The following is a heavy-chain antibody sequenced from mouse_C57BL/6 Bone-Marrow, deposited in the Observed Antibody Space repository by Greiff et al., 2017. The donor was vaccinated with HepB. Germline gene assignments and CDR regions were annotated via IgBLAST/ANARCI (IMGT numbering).Heavy chain of an antibody. Sequence: EVKLVDSGGGLVKPGGSLKLSCAASGFTFSDYGMHWVRQAPEKGLEWVAYISIGSSTIYYADTVKGRFTISRDNAKNTLFLQMTSLRSEDTAMYYCARSNWEGYAMDYWGQGTSVTVSS. J-gene: IGHJ4*01. CDR2: ISIGSSTI. D-gene: IGHD4-1*01. V-gene: IGHV5-17*01. CDR1: GFTFSDYG. CDR3: ARSNWEGYAMDY.